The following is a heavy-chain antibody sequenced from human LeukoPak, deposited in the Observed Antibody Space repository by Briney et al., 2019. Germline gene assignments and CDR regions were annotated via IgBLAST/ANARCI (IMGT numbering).Heavy chain of an antibody. D-gene: IGHD3-16*01. J-gene: IGHJ4*02. CDR1: GYTFTSYG. Sequence: GASVKVSCKASGYTFTSYGISWVRQAPGQGLEWMGWINPDSGATDYAQKFQGRVTVTRDTSISTAYMEVRRLRSDDTAFYYCAREGMPLEASLTSIESYYFDYWGQGSLVTVSS. CDR2: INPDSGAT. CDR3: AREGMPLEASLTSIESYYFDY. V-gene: IGHV1-18*01.